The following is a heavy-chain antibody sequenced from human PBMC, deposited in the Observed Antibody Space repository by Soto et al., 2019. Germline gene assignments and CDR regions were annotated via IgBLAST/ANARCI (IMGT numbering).Heavy chain of an antibody. CDR3: ARDLTKASSPFDY. V-gene: IGHV3-21*01. CDR2: ISSSSSYI. Sequence: EVQLVESGGGLVKPGGSLRLSCAASGFTFSSYSMNWVRQAPGKGLEWVSSISSSSSYIYYADSVKGRFTISRDNAKNSLYLQMNSLRAEDTAVYYCARDLTKASSPFDYWGQRTLVTVSS. CDR1: GFTFSSYS. D-gene: IGHD6-13*01. J-gene: IGHJ4*02.